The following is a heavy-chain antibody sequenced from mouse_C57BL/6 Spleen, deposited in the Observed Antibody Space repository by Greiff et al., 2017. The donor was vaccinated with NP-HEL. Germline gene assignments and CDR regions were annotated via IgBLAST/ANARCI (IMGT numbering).Heavy chain of an antibody. V-gene: IGHV1-81*01. CDR3: ARRDDYDWVFDY. J-gene: IGHJ2*01. CDR2: IYPRSGNT. CDR1: GYTFTSYG. Sequence: VMLVESGAELARPGASVKLSCKASGYTFTSYGISWVKQRTGQGLEWIGEIYPRSGNTYYNEKFKGKATLTADKSSSTAYMELRSLPSEDSAVYFCARRDDYDWVFDYWGQGTTLTVSS. D-gene: IGHD2-4*01.